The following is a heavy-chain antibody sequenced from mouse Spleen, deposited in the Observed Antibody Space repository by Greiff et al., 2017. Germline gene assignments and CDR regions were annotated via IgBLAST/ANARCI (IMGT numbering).Heavy chain of an antibody. J-gene: IGHJ4*01. CDR1: GFSFNTYA. CDR3: VRHLGYDYAMDY. V-gene: IGHV10-1*01. CDR2: IRSKSNNYAT. Sequence: EVKLVESGGGLVQPKGSLKLSCAASGFSFNTYAMNWVRQAPGKGLEWVARIRSKSNNYATYYADSVKDRFTISRDDSESMLYLQMNNLKTEDTAMYYCVRHLGYDYAMDYWGQGTSVTVSS. D-gene: IGHD2-14*01.